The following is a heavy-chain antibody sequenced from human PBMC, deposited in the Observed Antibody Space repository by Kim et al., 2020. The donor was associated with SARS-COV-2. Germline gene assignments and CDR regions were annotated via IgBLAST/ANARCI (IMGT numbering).Heavy chain of an antibody. J-gene: IGHJ4*02. Sequence: SETLSLTCTVSGGSISSSSYYWGWIRQPPGKGLEWIGSIYYSGSTYYNPSLKSRVTISVDTSKNQFSLKLSSVTAADTAVYYCARLWRTAARPSDYWGQGTLVTVSS. V-gene: IGHV4-39*01. CDR1: GGSISSSSYY. CDR3: ARLWRTAARPSDY. CDR2: IYYSGST. D-gene: IGHD6-6*01.